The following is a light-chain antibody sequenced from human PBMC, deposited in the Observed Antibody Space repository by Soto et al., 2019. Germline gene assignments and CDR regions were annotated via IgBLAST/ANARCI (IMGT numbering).Light chain of an antibody. CDR3: CSYRIDNPPFYV. Sequence: QSVLAQPASVSGSPGQSITISCTGTHNDVGHENFVSWYQQHPDKVPKLIIYDVTRRASGISSRFSASKSGNTAYLAISGLQADDEAYYYFCSYRIDNPPFYVFGTVT. CDR1: HNDVGHENF. CDR2: DVT. J-gene: IGLJ1*01. V-gene: IGLV2-14*03.